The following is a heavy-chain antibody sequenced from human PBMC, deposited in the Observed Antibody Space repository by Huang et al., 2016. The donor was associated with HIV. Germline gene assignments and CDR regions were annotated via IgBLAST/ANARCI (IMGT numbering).Heavy chain of an antibody. CDR2: IDYRGST. CDR3: ARDHHDFWRGYRRMYFFDH. Sequence: QVQLQESGPGLVKPSETLSLTCTVSGGSISTHYWSWIRQPPGKGLEWIGSIDYRGSTNDSPSLKSRVTILLDTSKNQFSLRVNSVTAADTAMYYCARDHHDFWRGYRRMYFFDHWGQGTLVTVSS. J-gene: IGHJ4*02. D-gene: IGHD3-3*01. CDR1: GGSISTHY. V-gene: IGHV4-59*11.